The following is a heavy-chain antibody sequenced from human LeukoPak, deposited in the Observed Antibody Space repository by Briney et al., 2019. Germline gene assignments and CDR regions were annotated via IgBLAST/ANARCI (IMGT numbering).Heavy chain of an antibody. Sequence: GASVKVSCKASGYTFTGYYMHWVRQAPGQGREWMGWINPNSGGTNYAQKFQGRVTMTRDTSISTAYMELSRLRSDDTAVYYCARDSADNLGRVTRYYDFWSGYYGTYYFDYWGQGTLVTVSS. D-gene: IGHD3-3*01. V-gene: IGHV1-2*02. CDR2: INPNSGGT. J-gene: IGHJ4*02. CDR1: GYTFTGYY. CDR3: ARDSADNLGRVTRYYDFWSGYYGTYYFDY.